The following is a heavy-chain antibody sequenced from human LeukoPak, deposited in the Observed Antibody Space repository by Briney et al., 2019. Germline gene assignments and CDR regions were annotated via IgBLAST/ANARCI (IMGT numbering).Heavy chain of an antibody. Sequence: PSETLSLTCTVSGGSISSYYWSWIRQPAGKGLEWIGRIFSGESTNYNPSLKGRVTMSLDTSKNQFSLRLSSVTAADTAVYYCARAPLTVKDAFDIWGQGTMVTVSS. V-gene: IGHV4-4*07. CDR3: ARAPLTVKDAFDI. CDR2: IFSGEST. D-gene: IGHD4-11*01. CDR1: GGSISSYY. J-gene: IGHJ3*02.